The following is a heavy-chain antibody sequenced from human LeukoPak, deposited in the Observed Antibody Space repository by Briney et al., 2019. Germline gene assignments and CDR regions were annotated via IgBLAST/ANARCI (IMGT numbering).Heavy chain of an antibody. CDR3: ARHEKNWFDP. V-gene: IGHV4-39*01. CDR1: GGSISSSNYY. Sequence: SETLSLTCTVSGGSISSSNYYWGRIRQPPGKGLEWIGSIYYSGSTYYNPSLKSRVTISVDTSKNQFSLKLSSVTAADTAVYYCARHEKNWFDPWGQGTLVTVSS. J-gene: IGHJ5*02. CDR2: IYYSGST.